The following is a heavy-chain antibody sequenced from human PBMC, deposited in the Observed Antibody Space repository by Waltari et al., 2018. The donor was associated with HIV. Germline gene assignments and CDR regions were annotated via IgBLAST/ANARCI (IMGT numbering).Heavy chain of an antibody. D-gene: IGHD3-22*01. V-gene: IGHV3-23*01. CDR3: AKDSNYDSSGPIDY. CDR1: GFTFSISA. Sequence: EMQLLESGGGLVQPRGSLRLSCAASGFTFSISALSWVRQAPGKGLEWVSALSGSGASTYYADSVKGRFTISRDNSKNTLYLQMNRLRADDTAVYYCAKDSNYDSSGPIDYWGQGTLVTVSS. CDR2: LSGSGAST. J-gene: IGHJ4*02.